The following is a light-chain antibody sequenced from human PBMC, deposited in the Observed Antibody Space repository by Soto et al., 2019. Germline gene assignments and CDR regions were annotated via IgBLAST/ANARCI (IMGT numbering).Light chain of an antibody. CDR1: SSDVGGYNY. V-gene: IGLV2-8*01. Sequence: QSVLTQPPSASGSPGQSVTISCTGTSSDVGGYNYVSWYQQHPGKASNLMIYEVSKRPSGVPDRFSGSKSGNTASLTVSGLQAEDEADYYCSSYAGSNNFPYVFGTGTKVTVL. CDR2: EVS. J-gene: IGLJ1*01. CDR3: SSYAGSNNFPYV.